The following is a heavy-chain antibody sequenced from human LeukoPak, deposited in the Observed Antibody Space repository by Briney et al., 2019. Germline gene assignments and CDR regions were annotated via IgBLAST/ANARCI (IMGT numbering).Heavy chain of an antibody. CDR2: NYYSGST. D-gene: IGHD4-17*01. V-gene: IGHV4-59*07. CDR3: ARLDHGDYLGYYFDY. Sequence: PSDTESLTCTFSVGLISSYYWRGTPGPPGKGLVGIWYNYYSGSTNYNPSLKRRVTISVDTSKNQFSLKLSSVTAADTAVYYCARLDHGDYLGYYFDYWGQGTLVTVSS. CDR1: VGLISSYY. J-gene: IGHJ4*02.